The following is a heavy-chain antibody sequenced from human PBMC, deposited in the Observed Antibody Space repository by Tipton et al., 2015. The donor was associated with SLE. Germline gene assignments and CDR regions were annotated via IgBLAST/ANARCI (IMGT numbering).Heavy chain of an antibody. V-gene: IGHV4-39*01. J-gene: IGHJ4*02. CDR3: ATHDGADY. CDR2: IYYKGA. CDR1: GGSINITNYY. Sequence: TLSLTCTVSGGSINITNYYWGWIRQPPGKGLEWIGSIYYKGAYYNPSLKNRVTIFVGTCKNQFSLKMNPVTAADTAVYYCATHDGADYWGQGTLVTVSS. D-gene: IGHD1-1*01.